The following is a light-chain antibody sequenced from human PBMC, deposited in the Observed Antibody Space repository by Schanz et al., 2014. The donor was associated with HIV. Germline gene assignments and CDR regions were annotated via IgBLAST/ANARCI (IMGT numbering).Light chain of an antibody. CDR3: SSYTSSSTV. V-gene: IGLV2-18*02. CDR2: NVN. J-gene: IGLJ3*02. CDR1: SSDVGSYDY. Sequence: QSALIQPPSVSGSPGQSVTISCTGTSSDVGSYDYVSWYQQHPGTVPKPMIYNVNTQPSRVPDRFSGSKSGNTASLTISGLQAEDEADYYCSSYTSSSTVFGGGTKLTVL.